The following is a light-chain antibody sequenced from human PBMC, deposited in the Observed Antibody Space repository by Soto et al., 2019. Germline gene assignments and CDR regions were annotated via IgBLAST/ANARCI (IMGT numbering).Light chain of an antibody. CDR3: QHGGT. CDR2: DAS. CDR1: QSVPRY. Sequence: EIVLTQSPATLSLSPGERATLSCRASQSVPRYLAWYQQKPGQDPRLLIYDASIRATGIPARFSGSGSGTEFTLTIRSLEPEDVAVYYCQHGGTFGQGTKVEIK. V-gene: IGKV3-11*01. J-gene: IGKJ1*01.